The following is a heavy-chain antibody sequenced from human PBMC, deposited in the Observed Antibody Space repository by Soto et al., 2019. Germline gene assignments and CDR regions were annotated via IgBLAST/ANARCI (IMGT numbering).Heavy chain of an antibody. D-gene: IGHD3-16*01. CDR2: ISDGGDST. CDR1: RFTFSSYG. V-gene: IGHV3-23*01. J-gene: IGHJ4*02. Sequence: EVQLLESGGGLVQPGGSLRLSCAASRFTFSSYGMNWVRQAPGKGLEWVSSISDGGDSTYYADSVKGRFTISRDNXXNTLYLQMNSLRAEDTAVYYCAKRSGYQGAAYIDYWGQGTLVTVSS. CDR3: AKRSGYQGAAYIDY.